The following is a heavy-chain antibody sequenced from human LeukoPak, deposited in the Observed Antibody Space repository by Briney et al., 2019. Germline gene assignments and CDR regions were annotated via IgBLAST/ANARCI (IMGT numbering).Heavy chain of an antibody. CDR2: IYYSGST. Sequence: NPSETLSLTCTVSGGSISSGGYYWSWIRQHPGKGLEWTGYIYYSGSTYYNPSLKSRVTISVDTSKNQFSLKLSSVTAADTAVYYCTRDTVRRVYGMDVWGQGTTVTVSS. D-gene: IGHD4-11*01. J-gene: IGHJ6*02. CDR3: TRDTVRRVYGMDV. CDR1: GGSISSGGYY. V-gene: IGHV4-31*03.